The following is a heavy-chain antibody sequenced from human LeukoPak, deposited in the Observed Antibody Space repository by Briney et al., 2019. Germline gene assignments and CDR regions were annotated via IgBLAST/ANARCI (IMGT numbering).Heavy chain of an antibody. CDR1: GFSLSTSGMC. Sequence: ESGPTLVNPTQTLTLTCTFSGFSLSTSGMCVSWIRQPSGKALEWLARIDWDDDKYYSTSLKTRLTISKDTSKNQVVLTMTNMDPVDTATYYCARGFLGGYDFWSGSYYFDYWGQGTLVTVSS. V-gene: IGHV2-70*11. D-gene: IGHD3-3*01. J-gene: IGHJ4*02. CDR3: ARGFLGGYDFWSGSYYFDY. CDR2: IDWDDDK.